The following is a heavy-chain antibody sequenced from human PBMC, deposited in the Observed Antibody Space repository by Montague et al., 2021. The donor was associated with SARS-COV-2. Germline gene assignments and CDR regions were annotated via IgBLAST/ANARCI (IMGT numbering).Heavy chain of an antibody. J-gene: IGHJ6*02. CDR1: GFTFGDYA. D-gene: IGHD1-1*01. Sequence: SLRLSCAASGFTFGDYAMHWVRQAPGKGLEWVSGIIWNSGSTCYADSVKGRFTISRDNAKNSLYLQMNSLRAEDTASYYCAKVEYGSPYYYGMDDWGQGTTVTVSS. CDR2: IIWNSGST. CDR3: AKVEYGSPYYYGMDD. V-gene: IGHV3-9*01.